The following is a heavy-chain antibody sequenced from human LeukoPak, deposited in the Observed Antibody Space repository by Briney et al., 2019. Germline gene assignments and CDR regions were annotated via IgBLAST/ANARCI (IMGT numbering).Heavy chain of an antibody. D-gene: IGHD4-11*01. Sequence: PGGSLRLSCAASGFTFSTYEMNWLRQAPGKGLEWVSYIGSSGIIHYADSVKGRFTISRDNAKNSLYLQMNSLRAEDTAVYYCARELVTTQGGTFDYWGQGTLVTVSS. CDR2: IGSSGII. J-gene: IGHJ4*02. V-gene: IGHV3-48*03. CDR3: ARELVTTQGGTFDY. CDR1: GFTFSTYE.